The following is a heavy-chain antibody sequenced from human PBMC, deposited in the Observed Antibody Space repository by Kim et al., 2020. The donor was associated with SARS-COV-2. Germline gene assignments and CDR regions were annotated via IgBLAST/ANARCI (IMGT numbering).Heavy chain of an antibody. D-gene: IGHD4-17*01. CDR1: GFTFSSYG. CDR3: ARDLEYTLYGDYDSHYYYGMDV. J-gene: IGHJ6*02. Sequence: GGSLRLSCAASGFTFSSYGMHWVRQAPGKGLEWVAVIWYDGSNKYYADSVKGRFTISRDNSKNTLYLQMNSLRAEDTAVYYCARDLEYTLYGDYDSHYYYGMDVWGQGTTVTVSS. V-gene: IGHV3-33*01. CDR2: IWYDGSNK.